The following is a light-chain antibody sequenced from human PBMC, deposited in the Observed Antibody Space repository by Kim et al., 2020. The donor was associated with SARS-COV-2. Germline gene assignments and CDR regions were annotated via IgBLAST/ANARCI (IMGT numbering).Light chain of an antibody. V-gene: IGKV1-5*03. CDR1: QSVSSW. J-gene: IGKJ1*01. CDR2: KAS. Sequence: DIQMTQSPSSLPASVGDRVTITCRASQSVSSWLAWYQQKPGQAPSLLIYKASTLQSGITSRFSGSGSGAEFTLTISGLLPDDFATYFCLQYSTYPWTFGQGTKLEI. CDR3: LQYSTYPWT.